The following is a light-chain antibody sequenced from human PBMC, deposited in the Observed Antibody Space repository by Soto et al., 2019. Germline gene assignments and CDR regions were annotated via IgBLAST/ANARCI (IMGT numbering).Light chain of an antibody. CDR1: TGAVTGGHY. CDR2: DTS. CDR3: LLSSSGARPVV. J-gene: IGLJ2*01. Sequence: QAVVTQEPSLTVSPGGTVTLTCGSSTGAVTGGHYPYWFQQKPGQAPRTLIYDTSNKHSWTPARFSGSLLGGKAALTLSGAQPEDEDEYYCLLSSSGARPVVFGGGTKLTVL. V-gene: IGLV7-46*01.